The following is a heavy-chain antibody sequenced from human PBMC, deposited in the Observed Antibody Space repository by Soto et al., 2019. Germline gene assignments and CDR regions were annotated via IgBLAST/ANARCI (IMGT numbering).Heavy chain of an antibody. CDR3: ARDKLYYDSSGVLDY. CDR2: ISYDGSNK. J-gene: IGHJ4*02. CDR1: GFTFSSYA. D-gene: IGHD3-22*01. V-gene: IGHV3-30-3*01. Sequence: QVQLVESGGGVVQPGRSLRLSCAASGFTFSSYAMHWVRQAPGKGLEWVAVISYDGSNKYYADSVKGRFTISRDNSKNTLYLQMNSLRAEDTAVYYCARDKLYYDSSGVLDYWGQGTLVTVSS.